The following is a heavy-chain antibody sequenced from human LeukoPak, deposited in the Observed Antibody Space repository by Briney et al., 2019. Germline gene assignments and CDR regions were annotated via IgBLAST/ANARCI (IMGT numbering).Heavy chain of an antibody. CDR3: ARAVSWTDYYYYMDV. J-gene: IGHJ6*03. V-gene: IGHV4-59*01. CDR1: GGSISSYY. D-gene: IGHD6-13*01. CDR2: IYYSGST. Sequence: SETLSLTCTVSGGSISSYYWSWIRQPPGKGLQWIGYIYYSGSTNYNPSLRSRVTISVVTSKNQFSLKLSSVTAADTAVYYCARAVSWTDYYYYMDVWGKGTTVTVSS.